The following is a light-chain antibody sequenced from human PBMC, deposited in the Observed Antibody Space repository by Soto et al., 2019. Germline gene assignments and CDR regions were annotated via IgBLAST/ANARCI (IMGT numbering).Light chain of an antibody. J-gene: IGKJ2*01. CDR3: HQYESPDT. CDR1: ESVSSNF. V-gene: IGKV3-20*01. Sequence: EIVLTQSPGTLSLSPGERVTLSCRASESVSSNFLAWYQQKPGQAPRLLIYGASSRAAGIPDRFSASGSGTDFTLTMTRLELEDLQLYYGHQYESPDTFGKGTKLESK. CDR2: GAS.